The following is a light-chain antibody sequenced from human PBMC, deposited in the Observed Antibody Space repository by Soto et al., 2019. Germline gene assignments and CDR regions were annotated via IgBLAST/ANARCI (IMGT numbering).Light chain of an antibody. Sequence: ENLLTQSPGTLSLSPGDAATLSCRANQSVNNNYLAWYQQIPGQPPRLLIYGASSRATGIPDRFSGRGSGTDFTLTISSLEPEDFAVYYCQQRSNWPRLTFGGGTKVEIK. CDR3: QQRSNWPRLT. CDR1: QSVNNNY. V-gene: IGKV3D-20*02. CDR2: GAS. J-gene: IGKJ4*01.